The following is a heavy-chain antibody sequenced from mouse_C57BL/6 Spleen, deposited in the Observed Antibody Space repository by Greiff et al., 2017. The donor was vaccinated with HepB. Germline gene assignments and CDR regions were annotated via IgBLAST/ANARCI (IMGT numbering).Heavy chain of an antibody. CDR1: GYSITSGYY. CDR3: ATHFDY. J-gene: IGHJ2*01. V-gene: IGHV3-6*01. Sequence: EVKLQQSGPGLVKPSQSLSLTCSVTGYSITSGYYWNWIRQFPGNKLEWMGYISYDGSNNYNPSLKNRISITRDTSKNQFFLKLNSVTTEDTATYYCATHFDYWGQGTTLTVSS. CDR2: ISYDGSN.